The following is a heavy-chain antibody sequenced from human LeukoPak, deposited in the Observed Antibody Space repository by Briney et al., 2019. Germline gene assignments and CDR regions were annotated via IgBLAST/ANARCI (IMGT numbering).Heavy chain of an antibody. CDR2: ISSSSSYI. Sequence: PGGSLRLSCAASGFTFSSYSMNWVRQAPGKGLEWVSSISSSSSYIYYADSVKGRFTISRDNAKNSLYPQMNSLRAEDTAVYYCARGVRDFDWLFDYWGQGTLVTVSS. CDR1: GFTFSSYS. V-gene: IGHV3-21*01. CDR3: ARGVRDFDWLFDY. J-gene: IGHJ4*02. D-gene: IGHD3-9*01.